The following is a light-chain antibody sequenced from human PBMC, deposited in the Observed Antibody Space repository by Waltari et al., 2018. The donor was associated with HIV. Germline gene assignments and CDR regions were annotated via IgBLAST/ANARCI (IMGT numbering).Light chain of an antibody. CDR2: VAS. CDR1: QDISNS. CDR3: HHMASDPRT. Sequence: GDRVTITCRASQDISNSLAWYQQKSGTAPKVLIFVASTLQSAVPARVSGSGSGTDFTFTISGLQPEDFATYGCHHMASDPRTFGQGTRVEIK. V-gene: IGKV1-9*01. J-gene: IGKJ1*01.